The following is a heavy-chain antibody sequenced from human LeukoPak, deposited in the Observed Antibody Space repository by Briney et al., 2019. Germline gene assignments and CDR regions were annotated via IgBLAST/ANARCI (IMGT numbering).Heavy chain of an antibody. CDR2: TYDSGST. V-gene: IGHV4-34*11. J-gene: IGHJ3*01. D-gene: IGHD4/OR15-4a*01. Sequence: SETLSLTCAVYGGSFSGYYWSWIRQPPGEGLEWIGHTYDSGSTKYNPSLKSRATISVDTSKNQFSLQLSSVTAADAAIYYCARVRVTMVVYDAFDVWGQGTMVTVSS. CDR3: ARVRVTMVVYDAFDV. CDR1: GGSFSGYY.